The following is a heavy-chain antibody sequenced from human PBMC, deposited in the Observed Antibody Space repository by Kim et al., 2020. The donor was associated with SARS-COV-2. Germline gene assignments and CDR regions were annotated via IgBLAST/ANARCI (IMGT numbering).Heavy chain of an antibody. D-gene: IGHD1-1*01. J-gene: IGHJ6*03. CDR3: ARHSTGTTNYYFYYMDV. Sequence: LKSPVTISVDTSKNQFSLKLSPVTAADTAVYYCARHSTGTTNYYFYYMDVWGKGTTVTVSS. V-gene: IGHV4-39*01.